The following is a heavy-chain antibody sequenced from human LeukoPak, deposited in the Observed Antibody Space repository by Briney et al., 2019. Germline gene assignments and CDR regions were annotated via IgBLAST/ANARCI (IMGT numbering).Heavy chain of an antibody. J-gene: IGHJ2*01. CDR1: GFSISSGYY. CDR3: AREDYGGNWYFDL. CDR2: IYHSGST. D-gene: IGHD4-23*01. V-gene: IGHV4-38-2*02. Sequence: SETQSLTCTVSGFSISSGYYWGWIRQPPGKGLEWIGSIYHSGSTYYMSSLKSRVTISVDTSKDQFSLKLNSVTAADTAVYYCAREDYGGNWYFDLWGRGTVVTVSS.